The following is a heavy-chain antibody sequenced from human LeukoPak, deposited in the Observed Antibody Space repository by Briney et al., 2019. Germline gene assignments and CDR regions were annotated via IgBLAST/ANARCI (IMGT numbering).Heavy chain of an antibody. CDR2: ISGSGGER. CDR3: ARHGTWADLSLDY. D-gene: IGHD1-26*01. V-gene: IGHV3-23*01. J-gene: IGHJ4*02. CDR1: GFAYSSYA. Sequence: PGGSLRLSCVASGFAYSSYAMSWVRQAPGKELEWVSVISGSGGERHYADSMKGRFTISRDNSKNTVYLQMNSLRVEDTAVYYCARHGTWADLSLDYWDQGSLVTVSS.